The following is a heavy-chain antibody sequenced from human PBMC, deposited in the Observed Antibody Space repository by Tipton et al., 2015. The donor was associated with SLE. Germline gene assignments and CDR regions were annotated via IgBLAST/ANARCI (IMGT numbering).Heavy chain of an antibody. CDR1: GGSISSGSYY. J-gene: IGHJ4*02. CDR2: IYTSGST. Sequence: TLSLTCTVSGGSISSGSYYWSWIRQPAGKGLGLIGYIYTSGSTNYNPSLKSRVTISADTSKNQFSLKLSSVTAADTAVFYCARDLAHSYWGQGTLVTVSS. CDR3: ARDLAHSY. D-gene: IGHD3-3*02. V-gene: IGHV4-61*09.